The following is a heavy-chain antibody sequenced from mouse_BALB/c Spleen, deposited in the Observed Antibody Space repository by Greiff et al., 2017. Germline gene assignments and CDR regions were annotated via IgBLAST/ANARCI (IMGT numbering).Heavy chain of an antibody. V-gene: IGHV5-6-5*01. CDR2: ISSGGST. Sequence: EVHLVESGGGLVKPGGSLKLSCAASGFTFSSYAMSWVRQTPEKRLEWVASISSGGSTYYPDSVKGRFTISRDNARNILYLQMSSLRSEDTAMYYCAREYYYGSSDYAMDYWGQGTSVTVSS. CDR1: GFTFSSYA. CDR3: AREYYYGSSDYAMDY. J-gene: IGHJ4*01. D-gene: IGHD1-1*01.